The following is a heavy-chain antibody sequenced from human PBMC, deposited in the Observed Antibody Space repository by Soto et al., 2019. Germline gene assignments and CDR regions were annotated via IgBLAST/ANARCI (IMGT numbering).Heavy chain of an antibody. CDR1: CGTFTRPS. J-gene: IGHJ4*02. CDR3: ARPSSYGSYYYFDL. CDR2: ITVGSGNT. V-gene: IGHV1-18*04. D-gene: IGHD1-26*01. Sequence: ATVKVSCTASCGTFTRPSLTYVRQAPGQGPEWMGWITVGSGNTHYAQKFQGRVSMTTDTSTSTAYMQLWSLRSDDTAVYYCARPSSYGSYYYFDLWGQGTPVTVSS.